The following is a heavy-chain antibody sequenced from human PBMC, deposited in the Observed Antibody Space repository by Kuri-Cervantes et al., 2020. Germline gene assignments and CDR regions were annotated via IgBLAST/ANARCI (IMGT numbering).Heavy chain of an antibody. J-gene: IGHJ6*02. CDR2: IYSCGST. V-gene: IGHV3-66*01. D-gene: IGHD6-19*01. Sequence: GGSLRLSCAASGFTVSSNSMSWVRQAPGKGLEWVSVIYSCGSTYHADPVKGRFNISRDNSKNTLYLQMNSLSAEDTAVYYCARDGVALAGTPLYYYYCMDVWGQGTTVTVSS. CDR1: GFTVSSNS. CDR3: ARDGVALAGTPLYYYYCMDV.